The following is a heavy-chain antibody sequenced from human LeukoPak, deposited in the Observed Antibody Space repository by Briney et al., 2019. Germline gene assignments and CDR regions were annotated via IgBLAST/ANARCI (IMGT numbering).Heavy chain of an antibody. CDR2: IYSGGST. CDR1: GFTVSSNY. CDR3: ARDDVDTAMVTDY. Sequence: GGSLRLSCAASGFTVSSNYMSWVHQAPGKGLEWVSVIYSGGSTYYADSVKGRFTISRDNSKNTLYLQMNSLRAEDTAVYYCARDDVDTAMVTDYWGQGTLVTVSS. J-gene: IGHJ4*02. V-gene: IGHV3-66*01. D-gene: IGHD5-18*01.